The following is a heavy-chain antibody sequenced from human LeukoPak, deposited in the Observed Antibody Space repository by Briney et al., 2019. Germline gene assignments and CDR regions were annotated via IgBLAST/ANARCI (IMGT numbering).Heavy chain of an antibody. CDR3: AREGIAVAGTDYYGMDV. V-gene: IGHV1-69*13. J-gene: IGHJ6*02. CDR2: IIPIFGTA. Sequence: SVTVSCKASGGTFSSYAISWVRQAPGQGLEWMGGIIPIFGTANYAQKFQGRVTITADESTSTAYMELSSLRSEDTAVYYYAREGIAVAGTDYYGMDVWGQGTTVTVSS. D-gene: IGHD6-19*01. CDR1: GGTFSSYA.